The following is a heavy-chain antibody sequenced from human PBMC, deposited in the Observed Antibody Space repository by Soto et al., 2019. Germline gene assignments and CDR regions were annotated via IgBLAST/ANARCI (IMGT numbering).Heavy chain of an antibody. CDR1: GYTFTSYA. J-gene: IGHJ6*02. V-gene: IGHV1-3*01. CDR3: ARERSDFWSGYSSMDV. D-gene: IGHD3-3*01. Sequence: ASVKVSCKASGYTFTSYAMHWLRQAPGQRLEWMGWINAGNGNTKYSQKFQGRVTITRDTSASTAYMELSSLRSEDTAVYYCARERSDFWSGYSSMDVWGQGTTVTVSS. CDR2: INAGNGNT.